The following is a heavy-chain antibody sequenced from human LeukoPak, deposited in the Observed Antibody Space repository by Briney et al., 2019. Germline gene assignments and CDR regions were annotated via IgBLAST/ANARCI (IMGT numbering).Heavy chain of an antibody. V-gene: IGHV3-30*18. CDR1: GFTFSSYG. CDR3: AKGAPHYDFWSGYPNY. CDR2: ISYDGSNK. Sequence: PGGSLRLSCAASGFTFSSYGMHWVRQAPGKGLEWVAVISYDGSNKYYADSVKGRFTISRDNSKNTLYLQMNSLRAEDTAVYYCAKGAPHYDFWSGYPNYWGQGTLVTVSS. J-gene: IGHJ4*02. D-gene: IGHD3-3*01.